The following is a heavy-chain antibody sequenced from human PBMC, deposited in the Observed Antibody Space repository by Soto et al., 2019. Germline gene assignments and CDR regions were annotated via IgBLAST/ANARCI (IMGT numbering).Heavy chain of an antibody. J-gene: IGHJ4*02. CDR2: INNDGSST. CDR1: GFTFSSYW. V-gene: IGHV3-74*01. D-gene: IGHD2-21*01. CDR3: GRVAYSTSWTTDY. Sequence: PGGSLRLSCSASGFTFSSYWMHWVRQAPGKGLVWVSHINNDGSSTTYADSVKGRFTISRDNAKNTLYLQMNSLRAEDTAVYYCGRVAYSTSWTTDYPGPGTLVTVSS.